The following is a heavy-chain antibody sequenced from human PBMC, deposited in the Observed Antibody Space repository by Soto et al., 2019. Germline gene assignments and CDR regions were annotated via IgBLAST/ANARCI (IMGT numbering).Heavy chain of an antibody. Sequence: QVQLVQSGAEVKKPGASVKVSCKASGYTFTSYGISWVRQAPGQGLEWMGWISAYNGNTNYAQKLQGRVTMTTDTSTSTAYMELRSLRSDDTAVYYCARTDYDFWSGYRTAETRKLYYFDYWGQGTLVTVSS. CDR2: ISAYNGNT. V-gene: IGHV1-18*01. CDR3: ARTDYDFWSGYRTAETRKLYYFDY. D-gene: IGHD3-3*01. CDR1: GYTFTSYG. J-gene: IGHJ4*02.